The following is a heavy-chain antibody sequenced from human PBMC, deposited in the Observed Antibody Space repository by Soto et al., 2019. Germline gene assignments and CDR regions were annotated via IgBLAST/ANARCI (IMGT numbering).Heavy chain of an antibody. D-gene: IGHD2-8*01. CDR3: ARGDSTDCSNGVCSFFYNHDMDV. CDR1: GYSFTDYH. V-gene: IGHV1-2*04. J-gene: IGHJ6*02. CDR2: INPKSGGT. Sequence: ASVKVSCKSSGYSFTDYHIHWVRQAPGQGLEWLGRINPKSGGTSTAQKFQGWVTMTTDTSISTASMELTRLTSDDTAIYYCARGDSTDCSNGVCSFFYNHDMDVWGQGTTVTVSS.